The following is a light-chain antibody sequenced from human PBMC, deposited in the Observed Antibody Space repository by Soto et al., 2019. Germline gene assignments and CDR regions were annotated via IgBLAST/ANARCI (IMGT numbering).Light chain of an antibody. CDR3: QHYGNSWGA. J-gene: IGKJ1*01. V-gene: IGKV3-20*01. CDR1: QTVGSKY. Sequence: EIVLTQSPDTLSLSPGERATLSCRASQTVGSKYLAWYQQKPGQAPRLLIYAASSRATGIPDRFSGGGSGTDFTLSITRLEPEDFAVYYCQHYGNSWGAFGPGTKLEI. CDR2: AAS.